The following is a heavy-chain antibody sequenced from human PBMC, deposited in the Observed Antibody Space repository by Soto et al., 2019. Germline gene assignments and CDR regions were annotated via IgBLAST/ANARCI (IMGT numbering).Heavy chain of an antibody. CDR2: ISGSGAAT. J-gene: IGHJ6*02. Sequence: PGGSLRLSCAASVFTFSSYSMSWVRQAPGKGLEWVSTISGSGAATYYADSVKGRFTISRDNSKNTLYLQMNSLRAEDTAVYYCAKQRPFSGYFSDMDVGGPGTTVNVSS. D-gene: IGHD3-10*01. V-gene: IGHV3-23*01. CDR3: AKQRPFSGYFSDMDV. CDR1: VFTFSSYS.